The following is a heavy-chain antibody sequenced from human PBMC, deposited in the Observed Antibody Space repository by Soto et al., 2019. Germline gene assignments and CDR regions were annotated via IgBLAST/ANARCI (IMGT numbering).Heavy chain of an antibody. CDR2: ISYDGSNK. J-gene: IGHJ5*02. D-gene: IGHD5-18*01. CDR1: GFTFSSYA. CDR3: ARDWGYSYGCPLISNWFDP. V-gene: IGHV3-30-3*01. Sequence: GGVLRLSCAASGFTFSSYAMHWVRQAPGKGLEWVAVISYDGSNKYYADTVKGRFTISRDNSKNTLYLQMNSLRAEDTAVYYCARDWGYSYGCPLISNWFDPWGQGTQVTVSS.